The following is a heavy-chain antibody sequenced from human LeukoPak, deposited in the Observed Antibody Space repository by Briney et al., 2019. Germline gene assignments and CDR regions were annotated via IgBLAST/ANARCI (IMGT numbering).Heavy chain of an antibody. D-gene: IGHD3-16*01. CDR3: GRNGPPGDYVWGSYFCS. Sequence: GGSLRLSCAASGFTFSSYGMHWVRQAPGKGLEWVAVIWYDGGKKYHADSVKGRFTISRDNSKNTLYLQMNSLRAEDTAVYYCGRNGPPGDYVWGSYFCSWGQGTLVTAAS. J-gene: IGHJ4*02. V-gene: IGHV3-33*01. CDR1: GFTFSSYG. CDR2: IWYDGGKK.